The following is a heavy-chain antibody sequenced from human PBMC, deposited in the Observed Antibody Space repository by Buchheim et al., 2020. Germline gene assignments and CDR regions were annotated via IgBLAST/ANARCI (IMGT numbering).Heavy chain of an antibody. CDR2: LYSSGGT. V-gene: IGHV4-30-4*01. J-gene: IGHJ2*01. CDR1: GGSISSADYY. CDR3: ARIPRIFGDYEFFDL. D-gene: IGHD4-17*01. Sequence: QVQLQESGPGLVKPSQTLSLTCTVSGGSISSADYYWSWIRQPPGKGLEWIWYLYSSGGTYYNPSLYSRVTISIHTTHNPLSLELSSVTAADTAVFYCARIPRIFGDYEFFDLWGRGT.